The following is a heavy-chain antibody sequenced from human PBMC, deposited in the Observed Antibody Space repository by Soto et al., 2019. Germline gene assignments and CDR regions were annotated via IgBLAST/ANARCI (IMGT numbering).Heavy chain of an antibody. J-gene: IGHJ4*02. V-gene: IGHV1-18*01. CDR2: ISAYNGNT. D-gene: IGHD4-17*01. Sequence: QVQLVQSGGEVKKPGASVKVSCTASGSTFSSYVFSWVRQAPGQGLEWMGSISAYNGNTKSAQKFQGRVTMTIDTSTSTVYAELGSLRCGDAAVVYRARGGGRAVYGGIPNTFAYWGQGPLVTVSS. CDR3: ARGGGRAVYGGIPNTFAY. CDR1: GSTFSSYV.